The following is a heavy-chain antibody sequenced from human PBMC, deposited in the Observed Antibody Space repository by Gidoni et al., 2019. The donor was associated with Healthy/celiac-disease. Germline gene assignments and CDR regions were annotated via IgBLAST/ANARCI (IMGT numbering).Heavy chain of an antibody. CDR1: GYSFTSYW. V-gene: IGHV5-51*01. Sequence: EVQLVQYGAEVTKPGESLTISCKGSGYSFTSYWIGWVRQIPGKGLEWMGIISPGDSDTRYSPSFQGQVTISADKSISTAYLQWSSLKASDTAMYYCARRGYSGYDVFDYWGQGTLVTVSS. CDR3: ARRGYSGYDVFDY. J-gene: IGHJ4*02. CDR2: ISPGDSDT. D-gene: IGHD5-12*01.